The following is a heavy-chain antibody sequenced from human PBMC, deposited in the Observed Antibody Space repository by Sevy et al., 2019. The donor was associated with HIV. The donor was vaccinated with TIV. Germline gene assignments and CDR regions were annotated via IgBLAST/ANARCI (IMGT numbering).Heavy chain of an antibody. D-gene: IGHD5-18*01. J-gene: IGHJ4*02. CDR3: VRDTDEAMN. Sequence: GGSLRLSCAASGFTFSRNGMHWIRQAPGKELEWVAVIWYDGSNTYYANSVQGRFIISRDNSKNMVYLQMNSLRAEDTAVYYCVRDTDEAMNWGQGTLVTVSS. V-gene: IGHV3-33*01. CDR2: IWYDGSNT. CDR1: GFTFSRNG.